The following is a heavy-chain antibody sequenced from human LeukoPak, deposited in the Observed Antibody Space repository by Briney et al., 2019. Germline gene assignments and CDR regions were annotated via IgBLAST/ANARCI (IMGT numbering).Heavy chain of an antibody. Sequence: RWSLTLSCAASGFTFSSYYMQWVRQPTGKGLEWVSAIGTAGDQYYPGSVKGRFTISREKVKNALYLQMSSLRAGDTAVYYCARSGRKGDYGRDVWGKGTTVTVSS. CDR2: IGTAGDQ. CDR3: ARSGRKGDYGRDV. CDR1: GFTFSSYY. V-gene: IGHV3-13*05. J-gene: IGHJ6*04.